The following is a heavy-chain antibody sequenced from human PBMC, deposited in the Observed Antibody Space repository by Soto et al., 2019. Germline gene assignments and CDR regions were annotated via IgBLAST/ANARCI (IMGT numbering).Heavy chain of an antibody. Sequence: ASVKVSCKASGYTFTSYCISWVRQAPGQGLEWMGWISAYNGNTNYAQKLQGRVTMTTDTSTSTAYMELRSLRSDDTAVYYCARVSEDIVVVVAATAPDYYGMDVWGQGTTVTVSS. CDR3: ARVSEDIVVVVAATAPDYYGMDV. CDR2: ISAYNGNT. CDR1: GYTFTSYC. J-gene: IGHJ6*02. D-gene: IGHD2-15*01. V-gene: IGHV1-18*01.